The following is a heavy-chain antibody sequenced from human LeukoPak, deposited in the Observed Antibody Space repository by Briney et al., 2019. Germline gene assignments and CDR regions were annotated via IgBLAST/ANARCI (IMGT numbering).Heavy chain of an antibody. CDR1: GGTFSSYA. D-gene: IGHD5-18*01. Sequence: GASVKVSCKASGGTFSSYAISWVRQAPGQGLEWMGRIIPIFGTANYAQKFQSRVTITTDESTSTAYMELSSLRSEGTAVYYCARAPQISVDTAMVYYFDYWGQGTLVTVSS. CDR3: ARAPQISVDTAMVYYFDY. CDR2: IIPIFGTA. V-gene: IGHV1-69*05. J-gene: IGHJ4*02.